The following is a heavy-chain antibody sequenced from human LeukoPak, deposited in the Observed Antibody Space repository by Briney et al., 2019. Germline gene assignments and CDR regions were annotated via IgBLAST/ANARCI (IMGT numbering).Heavy chain of an antibody. D-gene: IGHD5-18*01. J-gene: IGHJ4*02. CDR1: GGSISGYY. CDR2: IYTSGST. V-gene: IGHV4-4*07. Sequence: SETLSLTCTVPGGSISGYYWSWIRQPAGKGPEWIGRIYTSGSTKYNPSLKGRVTMSLDTSKNQFSLKLSSVTAADTAVYYCARYNFGSDYVSNWGQGTLVTVSS. CDR3: ARYNFGSDYVSN.